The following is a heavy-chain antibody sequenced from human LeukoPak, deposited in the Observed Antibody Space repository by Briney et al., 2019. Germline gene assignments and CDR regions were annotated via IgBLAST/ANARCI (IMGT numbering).Heavy chain of an antibody. CDR1: GGSISSGSYY. CDR2: IYTSGST. Sequence: TTSQTLSLTCTVSGGSISSGSYYWSWIRQPAGKGLEWIGRIYTSGSTNYNPSLKSRVTISVDTSKNQFSLKLSSVTAADTAVYYCARDSYYYDSSGYYTSFYYFDYWGQGTLVTVSS. CDR3: ARDSYYYDSSGYYTSFYYFDY. D-gene: IGHD3-22*01. V-gene: IGHV4-61*02. J-gene: IGHJ4*02.